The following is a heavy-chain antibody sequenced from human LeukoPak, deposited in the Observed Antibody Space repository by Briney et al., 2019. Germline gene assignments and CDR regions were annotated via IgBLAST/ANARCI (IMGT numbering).Heavy chain of an antibody. J-gene: IGHJ4*02. D-gene: IGHD4-17*01. V-gene: IGHV3-21*01. CDR3: VRDGIRHGDFGVY. Sequence: GGSLRLSCAASGFTVSSNSMTWVRPAPGKGLEWVSAISSSSSYIYYADSVKGRFTISRDNAKNSLYLQMSSLRAEDTAMYYCVRDGIRHGDFGVYWGQGTLVTVSS. CDR2: ISSSSSYI. CDR1: GFTVSSNS.